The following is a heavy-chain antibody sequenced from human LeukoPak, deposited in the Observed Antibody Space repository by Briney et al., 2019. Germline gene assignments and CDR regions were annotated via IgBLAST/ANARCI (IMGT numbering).Heavy chain of an antibody. D-gene: IGHD3-22*01. V-gene: IGHV1-18*01. CDR2: ISAYNGNT. J-gene: IGHJ3*02. CDR3: ARYYDSSGFGVENAFDI. CDR1: GYTFTSYG. Sequence: ASVKVSCKASGYTFTSYGISWVRQAPGQGLEWMGWISAYNGNTNYAQKLQGRVTMTTDTSTSTAYMELRSLRSDDTAVYYCARYYDSSGFGVENAFDIWGQGTMVTVSS.